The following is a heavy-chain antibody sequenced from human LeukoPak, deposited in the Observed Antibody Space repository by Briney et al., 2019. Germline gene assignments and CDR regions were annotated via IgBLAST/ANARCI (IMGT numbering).Heavy chain of an antibody. CDR1: GFTFSNYG. V-gene: IGHV3-30*18. Sequence: PGRSLRLSCAASGFTFSNYGMHWVRQAPGKGLEWVAVISYDGSNKYYADSVKGRFTISRDNSKNTLFLQMNSLRAEDTAVYYCAKEREVVGASEAFDIWGQGTMVTVSS. D-gene: IGHD1-26*01. CDR2: ISYDGSNK. J-gene: IGHJ3*02. CDR3: AKEREVVGASEAFDI.